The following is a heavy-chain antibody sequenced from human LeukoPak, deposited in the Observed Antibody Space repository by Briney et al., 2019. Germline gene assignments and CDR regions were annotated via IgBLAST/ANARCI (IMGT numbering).Heavy chain of an antibody. Sequence: ASVKVSCKASGYTFTGYYMHWVRQAPGQGREWMGWSNPNSGGTNYAQKFQGRVTMTRDTSISTAYIELSRLRSDDTAVYCCARADTAMVLFDYWGQGTLVTVSA. CDR1: GYTFTGYY. CDR2: SNPNSGGT. CDR3: ARADTAMVLFDY. V-gene: IGHV1-2*02. J-gene: IGHJ4*02. D-gene: IGHD5-18*01.